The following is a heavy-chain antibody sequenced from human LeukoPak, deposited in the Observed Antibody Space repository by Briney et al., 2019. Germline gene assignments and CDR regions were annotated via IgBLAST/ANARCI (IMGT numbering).Heavy chain of an antibody. J-gene: IGHJ3*01. D-gene: IGHD2-2*01. CDR2: INGGGDAT. CDR1: GFTFNNNA. Sequence: GGSLRLSCATSGFTFNNNAMSWVRQAPGKRLEWVSAINGGGDATEYADSVKGRFTISRDNSKNTLYLHMNSLRPEDTAVYYCARCTASCYANAFDVWGQGTLLTVSS. V-gene: IGHV3-23*01. CDR3: ARCTASCYANAFDV.